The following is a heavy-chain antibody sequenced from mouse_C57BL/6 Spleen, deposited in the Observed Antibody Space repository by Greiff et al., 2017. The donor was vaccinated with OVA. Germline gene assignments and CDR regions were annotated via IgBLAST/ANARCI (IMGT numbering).Heavy chain of an antibody. J-gene: IGHJ2*01. D-gene: IGHD1-1*01. Sequence: QVQLKQSGAELARPGASVKLSCKASGYTFTSYGISWVKQRTGQGLEWIGEIYPRSGNTYYNEKFKGKATLTADNSSSTAYMELRSLTSEDSAVYFCARLTIITTKYFDYWGQGTTLTVSS. V-gene: IGHV1-81*01. CDR1: GYTFTSYG. CDR3: ARLTIITTKYFDY. CDR2: IYPRSGNT.